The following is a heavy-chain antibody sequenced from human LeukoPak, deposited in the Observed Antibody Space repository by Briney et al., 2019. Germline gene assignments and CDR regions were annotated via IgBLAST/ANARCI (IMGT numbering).Heavy chain of an antibody. CDR2: IYYSGST. CDR1: GGSVSSYY. J-gene: IGHJ3*02. CDR3: ARGPRNPPNDAFDI. Sequence: SETLSLTCTVSGGSVSSYYWSWIRQPPGKGLEWIGYIYYSGSTNYNPSLKSRVTISVDTSKNQFSLKLSSVTAADTAVYYCARGPRNPPNDAFDIWGQGTMVTVSS. V-gene: IGHV4-59*02.